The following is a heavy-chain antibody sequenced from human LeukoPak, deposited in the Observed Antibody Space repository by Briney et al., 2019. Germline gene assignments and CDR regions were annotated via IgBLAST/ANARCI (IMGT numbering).Heavy chain of an antibody. D-gene: IGHD2-21*02. Sequence: PSETLSLTCTVSGGSINTYYWSWIRQPPGKGLEWVGYVYYTGSTNYNPSLKSRVTIPVDTSKNQFSLKLSSVTAADTAVYYCARVIRDLEYYFDYWGQGTLVTVSS. V-gene: IGHV4-59*12. CDR3: ARVIRDLEYYFDY. CDR1: GGSINTYY. CDR2: VYYTGST. J-gene: IGHJ4*02.